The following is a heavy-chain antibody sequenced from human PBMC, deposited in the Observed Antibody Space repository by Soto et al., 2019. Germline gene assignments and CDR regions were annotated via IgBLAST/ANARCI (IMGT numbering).Heavy chain of an antibody. CDR1: GFTFSSFG. CDR3: AKPTVPFGRTAVAGPFDN. D-gene: IGHD6-19*01. J-gene: IGHJ4*02. CDR2: ISFDGTNK. V-gene: IGHV3-30*18. Sequence: GGSLRLSCAASGFTFSSFGLYWVRQAPGQGLEWVAIISFDGTNKYYADSVKGRFTISRDNSKNTLFLQMNSLRAEDTAVFYCAKPTVPFGRTAVAGPFDNWGQGTLVTVSS.